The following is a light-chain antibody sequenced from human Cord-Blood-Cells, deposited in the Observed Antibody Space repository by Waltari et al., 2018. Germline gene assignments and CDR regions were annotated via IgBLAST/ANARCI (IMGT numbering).Light chain of an antibody. J-gene: IGLJ2*01. V-gene: IGLV2-23*01. CDR2: EGS. CDR1: SSDVGRYNL. Sequence: QSALTQPASVSGSPGQSLTISCNGTSSDVGRYNLVSWYQQHPGKAPKLMIYEGSKRPSGVSNRFSGSKSGNTASLTISGLQAEDEADYYCCSYAGSSSVVFGGGTKLTVL. CDR3: CSYAGSSSVV.